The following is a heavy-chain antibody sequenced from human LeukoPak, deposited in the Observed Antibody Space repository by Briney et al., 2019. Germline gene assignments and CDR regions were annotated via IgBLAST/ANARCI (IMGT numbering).Heavy chain of an antibody. D-gene: IGHD6-6*01. CDR3: VIRMSSSSLLDY. J-gene: IGHJ4*02. CDR1: GFTFSSYW. CDR2: INSDGSST. Sequence: GGSLRLSCAASGFTFSSYWMHWVRQAPGKGLVWVSRINSDGSSTSYADSVKGRFTISRDNAKNTLYLQMNSLRAEDTAVYYCVIRMSSSSLLDYWGQGTLVTVSS. V-gene: IGHV3-74*01.